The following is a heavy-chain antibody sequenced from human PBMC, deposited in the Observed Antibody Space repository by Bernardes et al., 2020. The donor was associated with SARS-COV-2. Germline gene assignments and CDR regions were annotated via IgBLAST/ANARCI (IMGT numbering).Heavy chain of an antibody. D-gene: IGHD1-1*01. Sequence: ASVKVSCKTSGYTFTHYYVHWVRQAPGQGLEWMAMILPSDGSTSYPQNFQGRVTMTMDTTTATVYLELASLRYEDTALYYCVRDNSAFDYWGQGTLVTVSS. CDR2: ILPSDGST. CDR3: VRDNSAFDY. CDR1: GYTFTHYY. V-gene: IGHV1-46*01. J-gene: IGHJ4*02.